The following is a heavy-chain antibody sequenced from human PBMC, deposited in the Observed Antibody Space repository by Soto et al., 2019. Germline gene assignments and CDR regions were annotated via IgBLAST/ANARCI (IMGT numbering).Heavy chain of an antibody. V-gene: IGHV3-53*04. CDR3: ARSLRFLEWSQGGYYYYYMDV. CDR2: VYSGGTT. D-gene: IGHD3-3*01. Sequence: EVQLEESGGGLVQPGGSLRLSCTASGFNISSNFISWVRQAPGKGLEWFSVVYSGGTTFHADSVKGRFTISRHNIDNTLSLQMNCLRPEDTAVYYCARSLRFLEWSQGGYYYYYMDVWGKGTTVTVSS. CDR1: GFNISSNF. J-gene: IGHJ6*03.